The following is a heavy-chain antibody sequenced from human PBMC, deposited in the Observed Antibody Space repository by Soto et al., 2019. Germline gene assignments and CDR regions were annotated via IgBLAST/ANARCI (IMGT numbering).Heavy chain of an antibody. Sequence: ASVKVSWKASGGTFSSYAINWVRQAPGQGLEWMGWINPTTGGTDYAQKFQGRVTMTRDTSISTAYMELSRLRSDDTAVYYCARSPASLRGLWARWFDSWGQGTLVTVSS. J-gene: IGHJ5*01. CDR2: INPTTGGT. CDR3: ARSPASLRGLWARWFDS. CDR1: GGTFSSYA. D-gene: IGHD1-26*01. V-gene: IGHV1-2*02.